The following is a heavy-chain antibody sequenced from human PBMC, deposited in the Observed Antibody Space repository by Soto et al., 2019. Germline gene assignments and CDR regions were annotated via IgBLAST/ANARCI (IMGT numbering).Heavy chain of an antibody. Sequence: TSETLSLTCAVYGGSFSGYYWSWIRQPPGKGLEWIGEINHSGSTNYNPSLKSRVTISVDTSKNQFSLKLSSVTAADTAVYYCAGCIAAAGKGDYYYYMDVWGKGTTVTVSS. D-gene: IGHD6-13*01. CDR2: INHSGST. CDR3: AGCIAAAGKGDYYYYMDV. J-gene: IGHJ6*03. CDR1: GGSFSGYY. V-gene: IGHV4-34*01.